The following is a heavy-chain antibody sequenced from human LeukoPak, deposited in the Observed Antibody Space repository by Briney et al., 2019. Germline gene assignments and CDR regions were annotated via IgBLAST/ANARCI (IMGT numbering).Heavy chain of an antibody. V-gene: IGHV3-74*01. CDR1: AFTFNTYW. J-gene: IGHJ4*02. CDR3: ARGAKWAYYFDY. CDR2: INGDESST. D-gene: IGHD1-26*01. Sequence: GGSLRLSCAASAFTFNTYWMHWVRQVPGRGLEWVSRINGDESSTNYADSVKGRFTISRDNAKDTLYLYMNSLTAEDTAVYYCARGAKWAYYFDYWGQGTLVTVSS.